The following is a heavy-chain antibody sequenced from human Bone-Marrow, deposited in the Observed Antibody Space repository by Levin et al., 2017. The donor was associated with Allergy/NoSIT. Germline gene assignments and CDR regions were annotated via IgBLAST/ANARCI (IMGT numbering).Heavy chain of an antibody. CDR2: ISSSGSTI. CDR1: GFTFSDYY. J-gene: IGHJ6*02. Sequence: PGGSLRLSCAASGFTFSDYYMSWIRQAPGKGLEWVSYISSSGSTIYYADSVKGRFTISRDNAKNSLYLQMNSLRAEDTAVYYCARDQGQQLPYYYYYGMDVWGQGTTVTVSS. V-gene: IGHV3-11*01. D-gene: IGHD6-13*01. CDR3: ARDQGQQLPYYYYYGMDV.